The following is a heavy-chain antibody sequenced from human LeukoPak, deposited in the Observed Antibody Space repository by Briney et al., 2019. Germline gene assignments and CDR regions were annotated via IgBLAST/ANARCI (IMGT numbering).Heavy chain of an antibody. D-gene: IGHD3-10*01. CDR3: VRDGEGVAISVNYWFDP. Sequence: GASVKVSFKASGFTFTSYDINWVRQTTGQGLEWMGWMNPNNGNTGYAQKFQGRVTMTRDTSISTAYMELRSLRSEDTAMYYCVRDGEGVAISVNYWFDPWGQGTLVTVSS. V-gene: IGHV1-8*01. CDR1: GFTFTSYD. CDR2: MNPNNGNT. J-gene: IGHJ5*02.